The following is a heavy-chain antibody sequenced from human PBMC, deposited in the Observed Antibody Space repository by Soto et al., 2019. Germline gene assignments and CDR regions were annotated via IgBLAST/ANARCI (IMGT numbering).Heavy chain of an antibody. CDR2: VSKSDYT. CDR1: GFYFNNYG. CDR3: ATEDSIIRPAVSDF. Sequence: PGGSLRLSCAVSGFYFNNYGINWVRQAPGKGLEWVSSVSKSDYTYYSDSVKGRFTISRDNAKNSVSLQMNSLRAEDTAVYYCATEDSIIRPAVSDFWGQGTLVTVSS. J-gene: IGHJ4*02. V-gene: IGHV3-21*01. D-gene: IGHD2-2*01.